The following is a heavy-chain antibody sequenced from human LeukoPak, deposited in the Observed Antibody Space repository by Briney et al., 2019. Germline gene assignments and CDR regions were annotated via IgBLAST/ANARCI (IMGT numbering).Heavy chain of an antibody. Sequence: SETLSLTCTASGGSISSSSYYWGWIRQPPGKGLEWIGSIYYSGSTYYNPSLKSRVTISVDTSKNQFSLKLSSVTAADTAVYYCARGVLGQYDYVWGSYRYHYDYWGQGTLVTVSS. CDR2: IYYSGST. J-gene: IGHJ4*02. CDR3: ARGVLGQYDYVWGSYRYHYDY. CDR1: GGSISSSSYY. V-gene: IGHV4-39*07. D-gene: IGHD3-16*02.